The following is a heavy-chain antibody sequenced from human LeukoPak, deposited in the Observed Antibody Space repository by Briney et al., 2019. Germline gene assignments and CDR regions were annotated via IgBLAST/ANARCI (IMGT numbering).Heavy chain of an antibody. D-gene: IGHD3-10*01. Sequence: XTXXGGSIXRSRDYWGWIRQPPGKGLEWIGSIYCGSTYSNPSLKSRVTISGDTSKNQFSLNLTSVTAADTAVYYCAKSNGYGLVDIWGQGTMVTVSS. CDR1: GGSIXRSRDY. V-gene: IGHV4-39*07. J-gene: IGHJ3*02. CDR3: AKSNGYGLVDI. CDR2: IYCGST.